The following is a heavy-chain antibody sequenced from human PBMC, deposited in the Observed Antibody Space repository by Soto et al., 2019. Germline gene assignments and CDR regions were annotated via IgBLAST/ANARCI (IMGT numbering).Heavy chain of an antibody. J-gene: IGHJ6*02. CDR1: GGSISSGGYY. Sequence: QVQLQESGPGLVKPSQTLSLTCTVSGGSISSGGYYWSWIRQHPGKGLEWIGYIYYSGSTYYNPSLKSRVTISVDTSKNQFALKLSSVTAADTAVYYCARDPRGSYENGGMDVWGQGTTVTVSS. CDR3: ARDPRGSYENGGMDV. D-gene: IGHD3-16*01. CDR2: IYYSGST. V-gene: IGHV4-31*03.